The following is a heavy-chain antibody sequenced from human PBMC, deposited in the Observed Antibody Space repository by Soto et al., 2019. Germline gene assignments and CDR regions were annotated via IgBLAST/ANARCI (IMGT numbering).Heavy chain of an antibody. D-gene: IGHD2-21*01. Sequence: QLKLVESGGGVVQPGRSLRLSCAASGFTFRSHGMHWVRQAPGKGLEWVAVIWYDGSHQYYGDFVKGRFTISRDNSKDTLSLQMNSLRAEDTAIYYCAREGYGGEAPFDFWGQGTLVTVSS. V-gene: IGHV3-33*01. CDR1: GFTFRSHG. J-gene: IGHJ4*02. CDR3: AREGYGGEAPFDF. CDR2: IWYDGSHQ.